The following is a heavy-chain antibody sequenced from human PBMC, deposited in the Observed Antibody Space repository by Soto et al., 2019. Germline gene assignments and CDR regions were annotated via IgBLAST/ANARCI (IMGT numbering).Heavy chain of an antibody. CDR2: IHPNSGVT. J-gene: IGHJ4*02. CDR1: RYTFTDYY. Sequence: QVQLVQSGAEVKKPGASVKVSCKASRYTFTDYYMHWVRQFPGQGLEWMGWIHPNSGVTKFPQKFQGRVIMTRDTSINTVYMELSRLTSDDTAVYYCARAGLTTLELATTYWGQGTLVTVSS. CDR3: ARAGLTTLELATTY. V-gene: IGHV1-2*02. D-gene: IGHD5-12*01.